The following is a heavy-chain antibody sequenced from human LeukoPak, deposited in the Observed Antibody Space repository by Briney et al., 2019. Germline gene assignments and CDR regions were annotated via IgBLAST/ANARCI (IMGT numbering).Heavy chain of an antibody. CDR2: ISSSGSTI. D-gene: IGHD5-12*01. CDR3: AREHSGYDFPGRDYYYMDV. CDR1: GFTFSDYY. V-gene: IGHV3-11*04. J-gene: IGHJ6*03. Sequence: GGSLRLSCAASGFTFSDYYMSWIRQAPGKGLEWVSYISSSGSTIYYADSVKGRFTISRDNARNSLYLQMNSLRAEDTAVYYCAREHSGYDFPGRDYYYMDVWGKGTTVTVSS.